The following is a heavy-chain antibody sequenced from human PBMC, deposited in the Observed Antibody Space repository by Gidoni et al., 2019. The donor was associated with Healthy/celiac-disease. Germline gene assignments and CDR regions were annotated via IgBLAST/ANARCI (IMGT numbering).Heavy chain of an antibody. CDR3: ARDEGEVGGRSYYFDY. J-gene: IGHJ4*02. D-gene: IGHD6-19*01. Sequence: EVPLVESGGRLVTPGGSLSISCTASGLTFSSYSMNWVRQAPGKGLEWVSSISSSSSYIYYADSVKGRFTISRDNAKNSLYLQMNSLRAEDTAVYYCARDEGEVGGRSYYFDYWGQGTLVTVSS. CDR1: GLTFSSYS. CDR2: ISSSSSYI. V-gene: IGHV3-21*01.